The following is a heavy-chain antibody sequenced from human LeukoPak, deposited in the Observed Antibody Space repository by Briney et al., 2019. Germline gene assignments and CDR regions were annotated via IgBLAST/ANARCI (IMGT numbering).Heavy chain of an antibody. CDR1: GFTLSNYY. Sequence: GRSLRLSRAASGFTLSNYYMTWIRHAPGKGMEWVSYVSNGGSSSILYADSVKGRFTVFRDYAKNSLYLQMNSLRADDTGVYYCARDKSNKGHDCWGQGTRVTVSS. CDR3: ARDKSNKGHDC. J-gene: IGHJ4*02. V-gene: IGHV3-11*01. CDR2: VSNGGSSSI.